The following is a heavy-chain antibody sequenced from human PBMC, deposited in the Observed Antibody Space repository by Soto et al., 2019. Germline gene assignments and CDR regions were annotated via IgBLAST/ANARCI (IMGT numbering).Heavy chain of an antibody. CDR1: GYTFTSYA. CDR3: ARDLTGYDLSPVAYYFDY. J-gene: IGHJ4*02. CDR2: INAGNGNT. Sequence: GASVKVSCKASGYTFTSYAMHWVRQAPGQRLEWMGWINAGNGNTKYSQKFQGRVTITRDTSASTAYMELSSLRSEDTAVYYCARDLTGYDLSPVAYYFDYWGQGTLVTVSS. V-gene: IGHV1-3*01. D-gene: IGHD3-9*01.